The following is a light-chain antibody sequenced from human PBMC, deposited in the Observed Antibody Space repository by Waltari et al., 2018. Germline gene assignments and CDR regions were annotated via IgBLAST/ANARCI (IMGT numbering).Light chain of an antibody. CDR3: QHYVRLPVT. Sequence: EIVLTQSPGTLSLSPGERVILSCRVSQSVSRALAWYQQKPGQAPRLLIYGASNRATGIPDRFSGSGSGTDFSLTISRLEPEDCAVYYGQHYVRLPVTFGQGTKVEIK. V-gene: IGKV3-20*01. J-gene: IGKJ1*01. CDR1: QSVSRA. CDR2: GAS.